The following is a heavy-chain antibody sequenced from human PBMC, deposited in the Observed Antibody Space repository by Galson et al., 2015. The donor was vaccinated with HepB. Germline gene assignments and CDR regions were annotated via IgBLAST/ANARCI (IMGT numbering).Heavy chain of an antibody. V-gene: IGHV1-46*01. CDR2: INPSVGST. D-gene: IGHD2-2*01. CDR3: ARVAGPYCSSTSCYDNWFDP. Sequence: SVKVSCKASGYTLTSYYMNWVRQAPGKGLEWMGIINPSVGSTSYAQKFQGRVTMTRDTSTSTVYMELSSMRSEDTAVYYCARVAGPYCSSTSCYDNWFDPWFQVTLVTVSS. CDR1: GYTLTSYY. J-gene: IGHJ5*02.